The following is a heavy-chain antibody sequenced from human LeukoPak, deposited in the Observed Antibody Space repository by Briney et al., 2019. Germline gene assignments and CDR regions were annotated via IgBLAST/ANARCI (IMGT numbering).Heavy chain of an antibody. D-gene: IGHD4-17*01. V-gene: IGHV3-73*01. CDR3: TRPLISDYGDYVNY. Sequence: GGSLRLSCAASGFTFSGSAMHWVRQASGEGPEWVGRIRSKANSYATAYAASVKGRFTISRDDSKNTAYLQMNSLKTEDTAVYYCTRPLISDYGDYVNYWGQGTLVTVSS. CDR2: IRSKANSYAT. CDR1: GFTFSGSA. J-gene: IGHJ4*02.